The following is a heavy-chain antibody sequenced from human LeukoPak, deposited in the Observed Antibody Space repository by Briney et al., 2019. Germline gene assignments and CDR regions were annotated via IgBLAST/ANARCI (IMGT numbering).Heavy chain of an antibody. Sequence: ASVKVSCKASGGTFSSYAISWVRQAPGQGLEWMGGIIPIFGTANYVQKFQGRVTITADKSTSTAYMELSSLRSEDTAVYYCAGVSSSRSGEFDYWGQGTLVTVSS. CDR2: IIPIFGTA. D-gene: IGHD6-6*01. CDR1: GGTFSSYA. CDR3: AGVSSSRSGEFDY. J-gene: IGHJ4*02. V-gene: IGHV1-69*06.